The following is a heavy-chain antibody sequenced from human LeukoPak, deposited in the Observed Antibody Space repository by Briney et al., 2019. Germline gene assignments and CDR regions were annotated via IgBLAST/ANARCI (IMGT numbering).Heavy chain of an antibody. J-gene: IGHJ4*02. CDR1: GYTFTSYA. CDR2: INAGNGNT. D-gene: IGHD3-10*01. V-gene: IGHV1-3*01. CDR3: ARGGLLWSGELLGYFDY. Sequence: ASVKVSCKASGYTFTSYAMHWVRQAPGQRPEWMGWINAGNGNTKYSQKFQGRVTITRDTSASTAYMELSSLRSDTAVYYCARGGLLWSGELLGYFDYWGQGTLVTVSS.